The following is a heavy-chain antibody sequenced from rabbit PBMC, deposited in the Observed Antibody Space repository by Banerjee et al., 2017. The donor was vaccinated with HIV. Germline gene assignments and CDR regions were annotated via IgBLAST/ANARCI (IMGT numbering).Heavy chain of an antibody. V-gene: IGHV1S45*01. CDR3: ARHREPVDDWGDFDL. CDR2: INTSSGNT. CDR1: GFSFSNKYV. J-gene: IGHJ4*01. D-gene: IGHD2-1*01. Sequence: QEQLEESGGDLVKPEGSLTLTCTASGFSFSNKYVMCWVRQAPGKGLEWIACINTSSGNTVYASWAKGRFTISKASWTTVTLQMTSLTAADTASYFCARHREPVDDWGDFDLWGPGTLVTVS.